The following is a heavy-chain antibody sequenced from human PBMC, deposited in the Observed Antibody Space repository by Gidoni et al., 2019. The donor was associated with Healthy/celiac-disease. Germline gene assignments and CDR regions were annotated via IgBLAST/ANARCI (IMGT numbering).Heavy chain of an antibody. CDR3: ARRSSYCSSTSCYFDY. V-gene: IGHV4-34*01. Sequence: QVQLQQWGAGLLKPSETLSLTCAVYGGSFRGYYWSWIRQPPGKGLEWIGEINHSGSTNYNPSLKSRVTISVDTSKNQFSLKLSSVTAADTAVYYCARRSSYCSSTSCYFDYWGQGTLVTVSS. CDR2: INHSGST. D-gene: IGHD2-2*01. CDR1: GGSFRGYY. J-gene: IGHJ4*02.